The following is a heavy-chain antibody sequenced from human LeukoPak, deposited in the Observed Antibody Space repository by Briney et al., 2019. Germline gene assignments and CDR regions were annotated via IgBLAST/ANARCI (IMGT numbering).Heavy chain of an antibody. CDR1: GFTFDDYD. V-gene: IGHV3-9*01. D-gene: IGHD3-10*01. CDR2: ISRNSGSI. Sequence: GRSLRLSCAASGFTFDDYDMHWVRHAPGKGLEWVSGISRNSGSIDYADSVEGRFTISRDNAKISLYLQMNSLRAEDTALYYCAKDRLYGSGSYWGYFDYWGQGTLVTVSS. CDR3: AKDRLYGSGSYWGYFDY. J-gene: IGHJ4*02.